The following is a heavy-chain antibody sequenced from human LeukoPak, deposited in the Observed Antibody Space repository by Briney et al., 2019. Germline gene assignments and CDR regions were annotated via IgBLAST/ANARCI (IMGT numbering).Heavy chain of an antibody. CDR3: ARGQQLGGIYYFDY. V-gene: IGHV1-8*01. J-gene: IGHJ4*02. CDR2: MNPNSGNT. Sequence: ASVKVSCKASGYTFTSYHIDWVRQATGQGLEWMGWMNPNSGNTGYAQKFQGRVTMTRNTSISTAHMELSSLRSEDTAVYYCARGQQLGGIYYFDYWGQGTLVTVSS. CDR1: GYTFTSYH. D-gene: IGHD6-13*01.